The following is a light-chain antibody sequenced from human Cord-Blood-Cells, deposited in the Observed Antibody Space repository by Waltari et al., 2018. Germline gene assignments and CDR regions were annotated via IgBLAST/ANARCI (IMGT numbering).Light chain of an antibody. V-gene: IGLV6-57*01. Sequence: NFMLTQPHSVSESPGKTVTISCPRSSGSIASNYVQWYQQRPGSSPTTVIYEDNQRPSGVPDRFSCSIDSSSNSASLTISGLKTEDEADYYCQSYDSSNQVFGGGTKLTVL. J-gene: IGLJ2*01. CDR1: SGSIASNY. CDR2: EDN. CDR3: QSYDSSNQV.